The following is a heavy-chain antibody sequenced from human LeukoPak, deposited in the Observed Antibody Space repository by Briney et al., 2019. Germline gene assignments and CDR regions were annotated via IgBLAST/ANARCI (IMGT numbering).Heavy chain of an antibody. D-gene: IGHD1-26*01. CDR3: ARSYSGGYFGRGDY. V-gene: IGHV3-23*01. Sequence: GGSLRLSCAASGFTFSSYAMNWVRQAPGKGLEWVSAISGSGGSTYYADSVKGRFTISRDNSKNTLYLQMNSLRAEDTAVYYCARSYSGGYFGRGDYWGQGTLVTVSS. CDR1: GFTFSSYA. J-gene: IGHJ4*02. CDR2: ISGSGGST.